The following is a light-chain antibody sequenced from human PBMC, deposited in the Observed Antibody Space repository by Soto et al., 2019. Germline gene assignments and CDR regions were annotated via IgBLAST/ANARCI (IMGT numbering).Light chain of an antibody. J-gene: IGKJ1*01. CDR2: AAS. Sequence: DIQMTQAPSTLSASVGDRVTITCRDSQSISSWLAWYQQKPGKAPKLLIYAASSLESGVPSRFSGSGSGTDFTLTISRLEPEDFAVYYCQQYGSSPWTFGQGTKVDIK. CDR3: QQYGSSPWT. CDR1: QSISSW. V-gene: IGKV1-5*01.